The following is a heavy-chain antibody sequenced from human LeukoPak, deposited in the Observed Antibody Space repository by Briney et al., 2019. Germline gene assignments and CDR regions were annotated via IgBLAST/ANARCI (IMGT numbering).Heavy chain of an antibody. J-gene: IGHJ4*02. Sequence: SETLSLTCTVSGYSISSGYYWGWIRQPPGKGLEWIGSIYHSGNTYYNPSLKSRVTISVDTSKKQFSLKLSSVTAADTAVYYCARGLRYFDWLLNYWGQGTLVTVSS. V-gene: IGHV4-38-2*02. D-gene: IGHD3-9*01. CDR3: ARGLRYFDWLLNY. CDR2: IYHSGNT. CDR1: GYSISSGYY.